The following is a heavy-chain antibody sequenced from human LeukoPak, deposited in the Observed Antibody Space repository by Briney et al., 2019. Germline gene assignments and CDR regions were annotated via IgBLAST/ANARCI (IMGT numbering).Heavy chain of an antibody. D-gene: IGHD3-22*01. CDR2: INPSGGST. V-gene: IGHV1-46*03. CDR3: AREGGEDYDSSGYYLVY. CDR1: GYTFTSYY. Sequence: ASVKVSCKASGYTFTSYYMHWVRQAPGQGLEWMGIINPSGGSTSYAQKFQGRVTMTRDTSTSTVYMELSGLRSEDTAVYYCAREGGEDYDSSGYYLVYWGQGTLVTVSS. J-gene: IGHJ4*02.